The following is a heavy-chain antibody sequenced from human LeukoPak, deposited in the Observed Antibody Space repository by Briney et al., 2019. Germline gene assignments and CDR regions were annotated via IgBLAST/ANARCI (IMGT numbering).Heavy chain of an antibody. CDR3: ARSSNRGGDY. CDR2: ISTNGGST. J-gene: IGHJ4*02. CDR1: GGSISSYY. Sequence: PSETLSLTCTVSGGSISSYYWSWLRQPPGKGLEYVSRISTNGGSTYYANSVKGRFTISRDNSKNMLYLQMGSLRSEDMAVYYCARSSNRGGDYWGQGTLVTVSS. V-gene: IGHV3-64*01. D-gene: IGHD2-15*01.